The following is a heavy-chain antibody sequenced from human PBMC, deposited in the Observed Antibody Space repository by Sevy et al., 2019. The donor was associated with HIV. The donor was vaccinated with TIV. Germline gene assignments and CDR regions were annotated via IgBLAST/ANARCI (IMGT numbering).Heavy chain of an antibody. CDR1: GFTFSNFG. V-gene: IGHV3-48*02. CDR3: ARKFGY. J-gene: IGHJ4*02. CDR2: ISSSGTTI. D-gene: IGHD3-10*01. Sequence: GESLKISCAASGFTFSNFGMNWVRRAPGKGLEWVSYISSSGTTIYYADSVKGRFTISRDNAKNSLYLQMNSLRDEDTAVYYCARKFGYWGQGTLVTVSS.